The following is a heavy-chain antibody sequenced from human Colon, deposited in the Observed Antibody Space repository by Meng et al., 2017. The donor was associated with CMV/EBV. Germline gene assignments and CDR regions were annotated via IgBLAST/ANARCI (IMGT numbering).Heavy chain of an antibody. CDR3: AREGKAGNWFDP. J-gene: IGHJ5*02. Sequence: SCKASGSTFTCYYMHWVRQAPGQGLEWMGWINPDSGAPNYAQKFQGRVTMTRDTSISTAYMDLTRLTSDDTAVYYCAREGKAGNWFDPWGQGTLVTVSS. V-gene: IGHV1-2*02. D-gene: IGHD6-25*01. CDR1: GSTFTCYY. CDR2: INPDSGAP.